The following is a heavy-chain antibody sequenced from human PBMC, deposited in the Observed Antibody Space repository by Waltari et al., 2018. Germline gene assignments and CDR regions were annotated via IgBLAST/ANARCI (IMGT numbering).Heavy chain of an antibody. CDR3: ARDRGRGIYLDS. CDR2: IQRSGRT. Sequence: WSRVRQSPEKRLEWIGQIQRSGRTHYNPCFEIRVSISVDPSSHQFSLRMTSTTAADTALYYCARDRGRGIYLDSCGRGTLVTVSA. J-gene: IGHJ4*02. V-gene: IGHV4-4*02. D-gene: IGHD2-15*01.